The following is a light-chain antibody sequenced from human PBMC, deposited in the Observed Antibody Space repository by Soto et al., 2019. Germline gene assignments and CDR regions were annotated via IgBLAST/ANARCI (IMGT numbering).Light chain of an antibody. V-gene: IGKV1-5*01. CDR3: QQYNSYGT. J-gene: IGKJ1*01. Sequence: DIQMTQSPSTLSASVGDRVTITCRASQSILSWLAWYQHKPGKAPKLLIYDASSLESGVPSRFSGSGSGTEFTLTTSSLQPDDFATYYCQQYNSYGTFGQGTKVDIK. CDR2: DAS. CDR1: QSILSW.